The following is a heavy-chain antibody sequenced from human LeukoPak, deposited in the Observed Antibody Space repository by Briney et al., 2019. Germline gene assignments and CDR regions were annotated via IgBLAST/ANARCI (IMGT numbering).Heavy chain of an antibody. V-gene: IGHV1-8*02. CDR3: ARGRGSGSPVDY. J-gene: IGHJ4*02. CDR2: MNPNSGNT. Sequence: ASVKVSCKASGYTFTSYGISWVRQATGQGLEWMGWMNPNSGNTGYAQKFQGRVTMTRNTSISTAYMELSSLRSEDTAVYYCARGRGSGSPVDYWGQGTLVTVSS. D-gene: IGHD1-26*01. CDR1: GYTFTSYG.